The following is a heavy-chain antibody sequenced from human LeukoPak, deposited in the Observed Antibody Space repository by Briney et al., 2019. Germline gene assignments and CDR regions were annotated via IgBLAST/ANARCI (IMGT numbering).Heavy chain of an antibody. V-gene: IGHV4-34*01. D-gene: IGHD1-7*01. Sequence: SETLSLTCAVYGGSFSGYYWSWIRQPPGKGLEWIGEINHSGSTNYNPSLKSRVTISVDTSKNQFSLKLSSVTAADTAVYYCARRGLYNWNYVLRGAFDIWGQGTMVTVSS. CDR2: INHSGST. J-gene: IGHJ3*02. CDR1: GGSFSGYY. CDR3: ARRGLYNWNYVLRGAFDI.